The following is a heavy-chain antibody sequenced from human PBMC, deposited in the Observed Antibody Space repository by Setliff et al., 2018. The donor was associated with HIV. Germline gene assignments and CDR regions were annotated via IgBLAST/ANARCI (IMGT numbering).Heavy chain of an antibody. CDR1: GFTFNGYA. D-gene: IGHD3-22*01. J-gene: IGHJ3*02. Sequence: PLGVLRLSCVGSGFTFNGYAMNWVRQAPGKGLEWVSYISSSSSSIYYGDSVKGRFTISRDNAKNSLDLEMHSLTDEDTAVYYCARSHYVSRGYYYRGDAFDIWGLGTMVTVSS. CDR3: ARSHYVSRGYYYRGDAFDI. CDR2: ISSSSSSI. V-gene: IGHV3-48*02.